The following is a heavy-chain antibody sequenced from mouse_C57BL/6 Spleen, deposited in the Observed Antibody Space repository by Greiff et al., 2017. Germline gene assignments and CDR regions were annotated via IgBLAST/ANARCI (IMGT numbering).Heavy chain of an antibody. CDR1: GFTFSDYG. CDR2: ISSGSSTI. J-gene: IGHJ2*01. Sequence: EVKVEESGGGLVKPGGSLKLSCAASGFTFSDYGMHWVRQAPEKGLEWVAYISSGSSTIYYADTVKGRFTISRDNAKNTLFLQMTSLRSEDTAMYYCARDAYYFDYWGQGTTLTVSS. CDR3: ARDAYYFDY. V-gene: IGHV5-17*01.